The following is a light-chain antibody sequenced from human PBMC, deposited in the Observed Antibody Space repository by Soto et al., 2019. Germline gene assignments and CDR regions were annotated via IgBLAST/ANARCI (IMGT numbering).Light chain of an antibody. CDR3: QQSYRSPYS. CDR1: QSINIY. J-gene: IGKJ2*01. V-gene: IGKV1-39*01. CDR2: GAS. Sequence: IQMTQSPSSLSASVGDSVTVTCRASQSINIYLNWYQQKPGKPPTLLIYGASSLQCGVPSRFTGGGSRTDFTLTISSLQTDAFATYYCQQSYRSPYSFGQGTKLDIK.